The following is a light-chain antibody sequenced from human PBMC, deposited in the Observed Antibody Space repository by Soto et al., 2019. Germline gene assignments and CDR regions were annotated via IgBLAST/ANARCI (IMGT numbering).Light chain of an antibody. J-gene: IGKJ1*01. CDR2: AAA. CDR1: QGISSY. V-gene: IGKV1-8*01. CDR3: QQYYSYPRT. Sequence: AIRMTQSPSSFSASTGDRVTITCRASQGISSYLAWYQQKPGKAPKLLIYAAATLQSGVPSRFRGSGSGTELTLNIISLQTEDFATYSCQQYYSYPRTFGQGTKVEIK.